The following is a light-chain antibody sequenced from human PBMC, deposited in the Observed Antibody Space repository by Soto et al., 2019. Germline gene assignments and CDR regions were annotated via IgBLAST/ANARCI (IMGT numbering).Light chain of an antibody. Sequence: EIVLTQSPGTLSLSPGERATLSCRASQSVTSSYLAWYQQKPGRAPGVLIYGASSRATGIPDRFNGSGSGTDFTLTISRLEPEDFAVYYCQQYGGWTFGQGTKVDIK. CDR2: GAS. V-gene: IGKV3-20*01. J-gene: IGKJ1*01. CDR3: QQYGGWT. CDR1: QSVTSSY.